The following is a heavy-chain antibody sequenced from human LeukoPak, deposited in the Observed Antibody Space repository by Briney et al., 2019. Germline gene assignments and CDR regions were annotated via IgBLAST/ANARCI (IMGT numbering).Heavy chain of an antibody. J-gene: IGHJ4*02. V-gene: IGHV4-38-2*02. Sequence: PSETLSLTCAVSYYSIASDYYWGWIRQPPGQGLEWVGSIYHSGITYYNPSLKSRVTISLDTSNNQFSLELSSVTAADTAVYYCAREDFWSGFPFDYWGQGTLVTVSS. CDR2: IYHSGIT. D-gene: IGHD3-3*01. CDR3: AREDFWSGFPFDY. CDR1: YYSIASDYY.